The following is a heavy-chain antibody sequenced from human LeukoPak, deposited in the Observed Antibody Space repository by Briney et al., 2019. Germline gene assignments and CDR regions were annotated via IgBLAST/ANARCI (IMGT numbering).Heavy chain of an antibody. D-gene: IGHD6-19*01. J-gene: IGHJ4*02. CDR3: ARHGRQQWLASAPHSYVDY. V-gene: IGHV4-31*03. CDR2: IYYSGST. Sequence: SETLSLTCTVSGGSISSGGYYWSWIRQHPGKGLEWIGYIYYSGSTYYNPSLKSRVTISVDTSKNQFSLKLSSVTAADTAVYYCARHGRQQWLASAPHSYVDYWGQGTLVTVSS. CDR1: GGSISSGGYY.